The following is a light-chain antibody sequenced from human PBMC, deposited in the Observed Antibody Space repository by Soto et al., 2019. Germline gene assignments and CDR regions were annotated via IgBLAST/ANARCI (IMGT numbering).Light chain of an antibody. V-gene: IGKV3-20*01. Sequence: EIVLTQSPGTLSLSPGERATLSCMASQSVSSSYLAWHQQTPGQPPSLLIYGASSRASGIPDRFSGSGSATFFILTSSILAHDVVAVYHCQQYGSLSWTFGQGTKVDIK. CDR2: GAS. J-gene: IGKJ1*01. CDR1: QSVSSSY. CDR3: QQYGSLSWT.